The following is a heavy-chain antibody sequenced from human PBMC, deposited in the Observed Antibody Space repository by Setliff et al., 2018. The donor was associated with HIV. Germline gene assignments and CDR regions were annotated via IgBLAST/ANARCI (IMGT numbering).Heavy chain of an antibody. V-gene: IGHV5-51*01. CDR1: GYSFTSYW. D-gene: IGHD3-10*01. CDR3: ARPTTYYYGSGSSHVDAFDI. Sequence: GESLTISCKGSGYSFTSYWIGWVRQMPGKGLEWMGIIYPGDSDTRYSPSFQGQVTISADKSISTAYLQWSSLKASDTAMYYCARPTTYYYGSGSSHVDAFDIWGQGTMVTV. CDR2: IYPGDSDT. J-gene: IGHJ3*02.